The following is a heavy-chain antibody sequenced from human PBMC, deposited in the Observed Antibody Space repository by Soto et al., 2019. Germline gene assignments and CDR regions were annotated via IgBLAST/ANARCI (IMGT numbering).Heavy chain of an antibody. CDR1: GYTFTSYD. J-gene: IGHJ6*03. Sequence: SSVKVSCKASGYTFTSYDINWVRQATGQGLEWMGWMNPNSGNTGYAQKFQGRVTMTRNTSISTAYMELSSLRSEDTAVYYCARGLRRFLEWLEFRYYYMDVWGKGTTVTVSS. CDR2: MNPNSGNT. CDR3: ARGLRRFLEWLEFRYYYMDV. D-gene: IGHD3-3*01. V-gene: IGHV1-8*01.